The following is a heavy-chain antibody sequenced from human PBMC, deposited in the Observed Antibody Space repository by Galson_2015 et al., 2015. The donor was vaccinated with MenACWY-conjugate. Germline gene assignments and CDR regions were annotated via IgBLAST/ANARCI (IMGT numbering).Heavy chain of an antibody. CDR3: ARGLELTKAGYS. CDR1: GFTVSSNY. V-gene: IGHV3-53*01. J-gene: IGHJ4*02. D-gene: IGHD1-26*01. CDR2: INSGGST. Sequence: SLRLSCAASGFTVSSNYMSWVRQAPGKGLEWVSIINSGGSTYYADAVKGRFTISRDTSENTVYLQMNTLRAEDTAVYYCARGLELTKAGYSWGQGTLVTVSS.